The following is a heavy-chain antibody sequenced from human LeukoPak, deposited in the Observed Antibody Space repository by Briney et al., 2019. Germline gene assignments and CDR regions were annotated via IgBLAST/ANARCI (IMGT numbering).Heavy chain of an antibody. D-gene: IGHD4-11*01. V-gene: IGHV4-39*01. CDR2: IYYSGST. J-gene: IGHJ5*02. CDR1: GGSISSTNSY. Sequence: SEILSLTCIVSGGSISSTNSYWDWIRQSPGKGLEWIGTIYYSGSTDYNPSLKSRVTMSVETSKNQFSLKLSSVTAADTAVYYCARNISTVANGARYNWFDPWGKGTLVTVSS. CDR3: ARNISTVANGARYNWFDP.